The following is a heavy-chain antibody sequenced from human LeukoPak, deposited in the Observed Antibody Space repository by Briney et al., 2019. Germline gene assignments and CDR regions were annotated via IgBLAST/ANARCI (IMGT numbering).Heavy chain of an antibody. CDR1: GGSISSSSYD. CDR2: IYYSGST. J-gene: IGHJ5*01. Sequence: SETLSLTCTVSGGSISSSSYDWGWIRQAPGRGLEWIGSIYYSGSTYYNPSLKSRVTISVDTSKNQFSLKLSSVTAADTAVYYCAREQTTVTTEWFDSWGQGTLVTVSS. V-gene: IGHV4-39*01. CDR3: AREQTTVTTEWFDS. D-gene: IGHD4-11*01.